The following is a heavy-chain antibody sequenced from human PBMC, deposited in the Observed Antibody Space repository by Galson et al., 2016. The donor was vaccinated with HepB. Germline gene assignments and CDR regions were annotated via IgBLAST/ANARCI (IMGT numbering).Heavy chain of an antibody. Sequence: SLRLSCAASGFTFRSYGMSWVRQAPGKGLEWVSINADSVKGRFTISRDNSKNTLYLQMNSLRAEDTAIYYCAKPHAGYTSGEGGAFDIWGQGTMVTVSS. J-gene: IGHJ3*02. CDR1: GFTFRSYG. V-gene: IGHV3-23*01. D-gene: IGHD6-19*01. CDR3: AKPHAGYTSGEGGAFDI.